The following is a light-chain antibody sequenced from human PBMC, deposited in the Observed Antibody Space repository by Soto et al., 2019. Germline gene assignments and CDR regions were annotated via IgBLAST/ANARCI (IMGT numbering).Light chain of an antibody. CDR1: SSDVGVYNH. CDR3: SSYTTSDSWV. Sequence: QSALTQPASVSGSPGQSIAISCTGTSSDVGVYNHVSWYQQHPGKAPKLMIYDVTNRPSGVSNRFSGSKSGNTASLTISGLQAEDEADYYCSSYTTSDSWVFGGGTKVTVL. V-gene: IGLV2-14*03. CDR2: DVT. J-gene: IGLJ3*02.